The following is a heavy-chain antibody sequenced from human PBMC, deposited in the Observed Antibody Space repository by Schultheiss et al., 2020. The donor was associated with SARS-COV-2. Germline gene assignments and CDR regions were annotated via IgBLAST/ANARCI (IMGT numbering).Heavy chain of an antibody. Sequence: SETLSLTCTVSGGSISSYYWSWIRQPPGKGLEWIGYIYYSGSTNYNPSLKSRVTISVDTSKNQFSLKLSSVTAADTAVYYCARTDIHYDILTGYYTDAFDIWGQGTMVTVSS. D-gene: IGHD3-9*01. V-gene: IGHV4-59*01. CDR3: ARTDIHYDILTGYYTDAFDI. CDR1: GGSISSYY. CDR2: IYYSGST. J-gene: IGHJ3*02.